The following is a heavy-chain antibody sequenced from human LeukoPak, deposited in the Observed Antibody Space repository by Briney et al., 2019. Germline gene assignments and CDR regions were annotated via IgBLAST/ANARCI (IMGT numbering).Heavy chain of an antibody. V-gene: IGHV1-2*06. D-gene: IGHD2-15*01. CDR2: INPNSGGT. Sequence: ASVKVSCKASGYTFTGYYMHWVRQAPGQGLEWMGRINPNSGGTNYAQKFQGRVTMTRDTSISTAYMELSRLRSDDTAVYYCARDGTGYCSGGSCYSGARFDYWGQGTLVTVSS. CDR3: ARDGTGYCSGGSCYSGARFDY. CDR1: GYTFTGYY. J-gene: IGHJ4*02.